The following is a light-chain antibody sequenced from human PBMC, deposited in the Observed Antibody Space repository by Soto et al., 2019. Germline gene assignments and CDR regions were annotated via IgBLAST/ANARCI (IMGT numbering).Light chain of an antibody. CDR2: GAS. V-gene: IGKV3-20*01. CDR3: QQYGSYPWT. J-gene: IGKJ1*01. Sequence: EIVLTQSPSTLSLSPGERATLCCRTGSHGNSRYLAWYQQRPGQAPRLLIYGASSMDTGVPYRVSGSGSGTEFTLTITRLEPEDFAAYYCQQYGSYPWTFGQGTKVDIK. CDR1: HGNSRY.